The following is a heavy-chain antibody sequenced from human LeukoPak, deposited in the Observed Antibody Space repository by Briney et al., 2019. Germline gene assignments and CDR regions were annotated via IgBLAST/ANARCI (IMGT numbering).Heavy chain of an antibody. Sequence: GGSLRLPCAPSGYSFSSVSMNCVRQAPGKGLEWVSYISSSSSTIYYADSVKGPFTISRDNAKNSLYLQMNSLRDEDTAVCCCASAGSGLDWGQGTLVTVSS. V-gene: IGHV3-48*02. CDR1: GYSFSSVS. CDR2: ISSSSSTI. J-gene: IGHJ4*02. D-gene: IGHD6-19*01. CDR3: ASAGSGLD.